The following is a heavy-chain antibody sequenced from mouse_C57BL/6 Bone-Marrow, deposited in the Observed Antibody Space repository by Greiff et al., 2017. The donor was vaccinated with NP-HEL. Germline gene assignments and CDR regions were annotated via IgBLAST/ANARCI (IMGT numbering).Heavy chain of an antibody. CDR3: ARYGTTVVATSYWYFDV. Sequence: EVKLMESGGGLVQPGGSLSLSCAASGFTFTDYYMSWVRQPPGKALEWLGFIRNKANGYTTEYSASVKGRFTISRDNSQSILYLQMNDLRAEDSATYYCARYGTTVVATSYWYFDVWGTGTTVTVSS. D-gene: IGHD1-1*01. V-gene: IGHV7-3*01. CDR2: IRNKANGYTT. CDR1: GFTFTDYY. J-gene: IGHJ1*03.